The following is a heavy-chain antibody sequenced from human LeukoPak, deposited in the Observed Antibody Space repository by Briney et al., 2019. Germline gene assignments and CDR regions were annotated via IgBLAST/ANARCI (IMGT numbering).Heavy chain of an antibody. CDR3: AKGVVVAPDVTPFDY. J-gene: IGHJ4*02. V-gene: IGHV3-74*01. CDR2: INSDESST. CDR1: GFTFSSYW. Sequence: GGSLRLSCAASGFTFSSYWMHWVRQAPGKGLVWVSRINSDESSTTYADSVKGRFTISRDNAKNTLYLQMNSLRAEDTAVYYCAKGVVVAPDVTPFDYWGQGTLVTVSS. D-gene: IGHD2-2*01.